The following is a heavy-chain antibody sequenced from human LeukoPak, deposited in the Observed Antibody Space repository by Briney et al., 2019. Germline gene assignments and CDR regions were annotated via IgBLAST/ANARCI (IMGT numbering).Heavy chain of an antibody. CDR2: ISWNSGSI. J-gene: IGHJ4*02. V-gene: IGHV3-9*01. Sequence: GGSLRLSCAGSGFIFNNYAMLWVRQPPGKGLEWVSGISWNSGSIDYADSVKGRFTISRDNAKNSLYLQMNSLRVEDTAFYYCAKDNRRHYTSGPNPDSLHWGQGALVTVSS. CDR1: GFIFNNYA. CDR3: AKDNRRHYTSGPNPDSLH. D-gene: IGHD6-19*01.